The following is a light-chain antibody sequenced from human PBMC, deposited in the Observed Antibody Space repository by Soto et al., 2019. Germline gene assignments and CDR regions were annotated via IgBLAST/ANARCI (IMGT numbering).Light chain of an antibody. V-gene: IGKV3-11*01. CDR3: HQRSNWPPLT. J-gene: IGKJ4*01. CDR1: QSVGGY. Sequence: EIVLTQSPATLSLSPGERATLSCRASQSVGGYLDWYQQKPGQAPRLLIYDASNRASGIPARFSGSGSGTDFXXTISSLEPEDLAVYYCHQRSNWPPLTFGGGTKVEIK. CDR2: DAS.